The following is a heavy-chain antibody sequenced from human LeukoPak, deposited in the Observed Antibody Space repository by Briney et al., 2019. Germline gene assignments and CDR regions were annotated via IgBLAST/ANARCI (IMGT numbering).Heavy chain of an antibody. CDR2: IIPIFGTA. D-gene: IGHD2-8*01. V-gene: IGHV1-69*05. CDR3: ARDRTSYYYMDV. J-gene: IGHJ6*03. CDR1: GGTFSSYA. Sequence: GASVKVSCKASGGTFSSYAISWVRQAPGQGLEWMGRIIPIFGTANYAQKFQGRVTITTDESTSTAYMELSSLRSEDTAVYYCARDRTSYYYMDVWGKGTTVTVSS.